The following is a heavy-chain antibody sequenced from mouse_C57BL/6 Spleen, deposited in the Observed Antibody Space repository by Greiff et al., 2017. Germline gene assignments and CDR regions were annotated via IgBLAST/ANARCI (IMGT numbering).Heavy chain of an antibody. CDR1: GSTFSDYG. CDR3: ARGGYYGSPHY. J-gene: IGHJ2*01. CDR2: ISSGSSTI. Sequence: EVQLVESGGGLVKPGGSLQLSCAASGSTFSDYGMHWVRQAPEKGLAWVAYISSGSSTIYYADTVKGRFPISRDNAKNTLFLQMSSLRSEDTAMYYCARGGYYGSPHYWGQGTTLTVAS. V-gene: IGHV5-17*01. D-gene: IGHD1-1*01.